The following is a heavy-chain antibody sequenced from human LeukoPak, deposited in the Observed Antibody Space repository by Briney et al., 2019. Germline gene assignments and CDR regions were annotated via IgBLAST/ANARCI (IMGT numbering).Heavy chain of an antibody. CDR2: ISAYNGNT. D-gene: IGHD3-3*01. J-gene: IGHJ4*02. Sequence: ASVKVSCKASGYTFTSYGISWVRQAPGQGLEWMGWISAYNGNTNYAQKLQGRVTMTTDTSTSTAYTELRSLRSDDTAVYYCARAPYYDFWSGYSKYYFDYWGQGTLVTVSS. CDR3: ARAPYYDFWSGYSKYYFDY. CDR1: GYTFTSYG. V-gene: IGHV1-18*01.